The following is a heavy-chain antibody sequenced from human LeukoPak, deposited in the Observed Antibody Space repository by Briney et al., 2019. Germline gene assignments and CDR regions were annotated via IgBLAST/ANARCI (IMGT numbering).Heavy chain of an antibody. CDR3: ARQGDSGGNFFDD. D-gene: IGHD4-23*01. J-gene: IGHJ4*02. V-gene: IGHV4-39*01. CDR2: IYYSGST. CDR1: GGSISSSIYD. Sequence: PSETLSLTCNVSGGSISSSIYDWAWTRQPPGKGLEWIGSIYYSGSTYYSPSLKSRLTISVDTSKNQFSLNLRSVTAADTAVYYCARQGDSGGNFFDDWGQGALVTVSS.